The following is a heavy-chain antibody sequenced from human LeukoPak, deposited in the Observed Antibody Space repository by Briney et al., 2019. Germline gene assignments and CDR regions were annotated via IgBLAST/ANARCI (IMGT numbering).Heavy chain of an antibody. V-gene: IGHV3-48*03. CDR3: ARVLRHCSGGNCYSGGLGYMDV. CDR2: ISNSGSTI. CDR1: GFTFSSYE. D-gene: IGHD2-15*01. J-gene: IGHJ6*03. Sequence: AGGSLRLSCAASGFTFSSYEMNWVRQAPGKGLEWVSYISNSGSTIYYADSVKGRFTISRDNAKNSLFLQMNSLRAEDTAVYYCARVLRHCSGGNCYSGGLGYMDVWGKGTTVTISS.